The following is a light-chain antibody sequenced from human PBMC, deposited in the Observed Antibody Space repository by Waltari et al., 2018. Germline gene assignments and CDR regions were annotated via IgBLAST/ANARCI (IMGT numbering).Light chain of an antibody. Sequence: DIQMTQSPSSVSASVGDRVTITCRAGQDRSSWLAWYQQKPGKAPELLIYSSFTLHFGVPSRFSGSRSGTEFSLTITGLQPDDSATYFCQQANSFPYTYGQGTKLDI. J-gene: IGKJ2*01. V-gene: IGKV1D-12*01. CDR1: QDRSSW. CDR2: SSF. CDR3: QQANSFPYT.